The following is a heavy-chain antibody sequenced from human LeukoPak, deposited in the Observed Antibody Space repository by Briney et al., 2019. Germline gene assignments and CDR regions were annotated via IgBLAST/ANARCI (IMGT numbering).Heavy chain of an antibody. CDR1: GFTFSSYG. CDR3: AKDLSAKNPYTYYCDSSGYYFDY. D-gene: IGHD3-22*01. V-gene: IGHV3-30*18. J-gene: IGHJ4*02. Sequence: GGSLRLSCAASGFTFSSYGMHWVRQAPGKGLEWVAVISYDGSNKYYADSVKGRFTISRDNSKNTLYLQMNSLRAEDTAVYYCAKDLSAKNPYTYYCDSSGYYFDYWGQGTLVTVSS. CDR2: ISYDGSNK.